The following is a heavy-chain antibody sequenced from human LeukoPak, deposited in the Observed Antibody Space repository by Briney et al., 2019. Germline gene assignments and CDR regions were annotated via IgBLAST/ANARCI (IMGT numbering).Heavy chain of an antibody. Sequence: SQTLSLTCTVSGGSISSGGYYWSRIRQHPGKGLEWIGYIYYSGSTYYNPSLKSRVTISVDTSKNQFSLKLSSVTAADTAVYYCARVPNIADCGGDCYFDYWGQGTLVTVSS. J-gene: IGHJ4*02. CDR3: ARVPNIADCGGDCYFDY. CDR1: GGSISSGGYY. V-gene: IGHV4-31*03. CDR2: IYYSGST. D-gene: IGHD2-21*02.